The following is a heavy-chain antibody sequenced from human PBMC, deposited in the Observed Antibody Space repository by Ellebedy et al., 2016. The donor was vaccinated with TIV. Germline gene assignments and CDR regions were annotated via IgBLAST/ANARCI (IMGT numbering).Heavy chain of an antibody. V-gene: IGHV1-69*10. CDR3: TRERTYYAVTGKTYQGLDASEI. Sequence: AASVKVSCKASGGSLNNYAFSWVRQTPEQGLEWMGGTIPPLDIPNYAQKFRDRLTIAADKSTDIVDMEMKSLTSDDTAVYYCTRERTYYAVTGKTYQGLDASEIWGQGTLVIVSS. D-gene: IGHD3-10*01. J-gene: IGHJ3*02. CDR2: TIPPLDIP. CDR1: GGSLNNYA.